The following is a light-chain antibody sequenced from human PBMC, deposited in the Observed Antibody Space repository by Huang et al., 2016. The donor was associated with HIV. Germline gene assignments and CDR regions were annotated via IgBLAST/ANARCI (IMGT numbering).Light chain of an antibody. CDR1: QSVLHSSANNNF. CDR3: QQYYASSIT. Sequence: DIVMTQSPDSLSVSLGERATINCTSSQSVLHSSANNNFLAWYQQKPGQPPKLRIYGASTRGSGVPDRFSGSGSATDFTLTISSLQAEDVAVYYCQQYYASSITFGQGTRLEIK. J-gene: IGKJ5*01. V-gene: IGKV4-1*01. CDR2: GAS.